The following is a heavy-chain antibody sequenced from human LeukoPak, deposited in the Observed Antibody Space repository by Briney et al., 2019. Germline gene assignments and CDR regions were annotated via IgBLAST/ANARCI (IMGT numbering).Heavy chain of an antibody. Sequence: PGGSLRLSCAASGFTVSSNYMSWVRQAPGKGLEWVSVIYSGGSTYYADSVKGRFTISRDNSKNTLYLQMNSLRAEDTAVYYCARDDYGVFDYWGQGTLATVSS. CDR1: GFTVSSNY. D-gene: IGHD4-17*01. V-gene: IGHV3-66*01. CDR2: IYSGGST. J-gene: IGHJ4*02. CDR3: ARDDYGVFDY.